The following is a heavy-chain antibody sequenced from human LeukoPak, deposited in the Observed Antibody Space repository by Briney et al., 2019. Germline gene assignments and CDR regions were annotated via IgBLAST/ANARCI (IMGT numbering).Heavy chain of an antibody. Sequence: MPSETLSLTCTVSGGSISSYYWSWIRQPPGKGLEWIGYIYYSGSTNYNPSLKSRVTISVDTSKNQFSLKLSSVTAADTAVYYCARDLSVTGWFDPWGQGTLVTVSS. V-gene: IGHV4-59*01. D-gene: IGHD2/OR15-2a*01. CDR3: ARDLSVTGWFDP. CDR1: GGSISSYY. J-gene: IGHJ5*02. CDR2: IYYSGST.